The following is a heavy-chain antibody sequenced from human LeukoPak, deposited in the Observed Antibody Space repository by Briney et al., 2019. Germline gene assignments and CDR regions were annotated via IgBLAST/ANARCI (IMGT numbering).Heavy chain of an antibody. V-gene: IGHV4-34*01. D-gene: IGHD3-16*01. J-gene: IGHJ4*02. CDR3: ARAFYPPDFGFGRAPYYFDK. CDR2: IYHRGNT. CDR1: GFTFSSYE. Sequence: GSLRLSCAASGFTFSSYEMNWVRQAPGKGLEWIGEIYHRGNTHYNPSLKSRVTMSVDTSTNQFSLRVSSVTAADTAVYYCARAFYPPDFGFGRAPYYFDKWGRGTLVTVSS.